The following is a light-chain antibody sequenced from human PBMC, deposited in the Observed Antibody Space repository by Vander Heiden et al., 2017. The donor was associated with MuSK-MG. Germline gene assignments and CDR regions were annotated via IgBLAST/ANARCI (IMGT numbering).Light chain of an antibody. CDR1: QSISSY. V-gene: IGKV1-39*01. CDR3: QQSDSTLLT. CDR2: AAS. Sequence: DRQMTQSPSSLSASVGDRVTITCRASQSISSYLNWYQQKPGKAPKLLIYAASSLQSGVPSRFSGSGSGTDFTLTISSLQPEDFATYYCQQSDSTLLTFGGGTKVEIK. J-gene: IGKJ4*01.